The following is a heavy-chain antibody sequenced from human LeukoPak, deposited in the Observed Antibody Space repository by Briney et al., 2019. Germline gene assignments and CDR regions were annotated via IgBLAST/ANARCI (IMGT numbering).Heavy chain of an antibody. D-gene: IGHD6-13*01. J-gene: IGHJ6*02. CDR3: ARDPSAAHYYYYGMDV. CDR1: GGSISSSNW. CDR2: IYHSGST. V-gene: IGHV4-4*02. Sequence: PSETLSLTCAVSGGSISSSNWWSWVRQPPGKGLAWIGEIYHSGSTNYNPSLKSRVTISVDKSKNQFSLKLSSVTAADTAVYYCARDPSAAHYYYYGMDVWGQGTTVTVSS.